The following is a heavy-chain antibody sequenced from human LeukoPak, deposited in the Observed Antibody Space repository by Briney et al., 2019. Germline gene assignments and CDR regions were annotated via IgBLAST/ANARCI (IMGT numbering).Heavy chain of an antibody. J-gene: IGHJ4*02. CDR2: ISSSSSYI. CDR1: GFTFSSYS. V-gene: IGHV3-21*01. CDR3: ARDSTTMVPFDY. Sequence: PGGSLRLSCAASGFTFSSYSMNWVRQAPGKGLEWVSSISSSSSYIYYADSVKGRFTISRDNAKNSLYLQMNSLRAEDTAVYYCARDSTTMVPFDYWGQGTLVTVSS. D-gene: IGHD5-18*01.